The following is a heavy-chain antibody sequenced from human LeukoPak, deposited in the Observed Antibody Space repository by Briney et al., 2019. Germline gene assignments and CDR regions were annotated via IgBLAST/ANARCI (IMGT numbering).Heavy chain of an antibody. CDR2: ISGSGGST. Sequence: PGGSLRLSCAASGFTFSSYAMSWVRQAPGKGLEWVSAISGSGGSTYYADSVKGRFTISRDNSKNTLYLQMNSLRAEDTAVYYCAKDEEMRYYDSSGYYPFDYWGQGTLVTVSS. D-gene: IGHD3-22*01. V-gene: IGHV3-23*01. CDR1: GFTFSSYA. J-gene: IGHJ4*02. CDR3: AKDEEMRYYDSSGYYPFDY.